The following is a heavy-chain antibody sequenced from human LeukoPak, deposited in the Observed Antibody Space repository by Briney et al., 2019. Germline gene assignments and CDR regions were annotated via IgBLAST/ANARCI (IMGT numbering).Heavy chain of an antibody. CDR2: IKQDGSEK. V-gene: IGHV3-7*01. Sequence: PGGSLRLSCAASGFTFSSYWMSWVRQAPGKGLEWVANIKQDGSEKYYVDSVKGRFTISRDNAKNSLYLQMNSLRAEDTAVYYCASGLGAYYYYGMDVWGQGTTVTVSS. CDR3: ASGLGAYYYYGMDV. D-gene: IGHD3-16*01. CDR1: GFTFSSYW. J-gene: IGHJ6*02.